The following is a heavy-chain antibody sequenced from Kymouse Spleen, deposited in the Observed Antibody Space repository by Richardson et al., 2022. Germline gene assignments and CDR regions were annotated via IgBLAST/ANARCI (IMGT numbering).Heavy chain of an antibody. V-gene: IGHV4-61*01. J-gene: IGHJ4*02. D-gene: IGHD6-19*01. CDR3: ARGYSSGWGTDY. Sequence: QVQLQESGPGLVKPSETLSLTCTVSGGSVSSGSYYWSWIRQPPGKGLEWIGYIYYSGSTNYNPSLKSRVTISVDTSKNQFSLKLSSVTAADTAVYYCARGYSSGWGTDYWGQGTLVTVSS. CDR1: GGSVSSGSYY. CDR2: IYYSGST.